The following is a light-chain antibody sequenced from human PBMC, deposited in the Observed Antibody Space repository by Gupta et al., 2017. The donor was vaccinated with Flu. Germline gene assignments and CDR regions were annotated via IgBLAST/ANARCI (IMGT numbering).Light chain of an antibody. V-gene: IGLV3-25*02. J-gene: IGLJ1*01. Sequence: SYDLTQPPSVSVSPGQTARITCSGDALPKQYAYWYQQKQGQAPVLVIYKDSERPSGIPERFSGSSSGTTVTLTISGVQAEDEADYYCQSTDSSGSYVFGTGAKVTVL. CDR1: ALPKQY. CDR2: KDS. CDR3: QSTDSSGSYV.